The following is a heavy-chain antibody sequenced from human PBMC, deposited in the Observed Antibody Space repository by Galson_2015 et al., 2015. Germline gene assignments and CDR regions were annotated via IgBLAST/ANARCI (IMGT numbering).Heavy chain of an antibody. D-gene: IGHD3-22*01. Sequence: QSGAEVKKPGESLQISCTGSGYSFINFWIGWVRQMPGQGLEWMGIIYPGDSDTRYRPSFQGQVTISADKSISTAYLQWSSLKASDTAMYYCARQNYYDSSGYLDRGDAFDIWGQGTMVTVSS. CDR3: ARQNYYDSSGYLDRGDAFDI. CDR2: IYPGDSDT. V-gene: IGHV5-51*01. J-gene: IGHJ3*02. CDR1: GYSFINFW.